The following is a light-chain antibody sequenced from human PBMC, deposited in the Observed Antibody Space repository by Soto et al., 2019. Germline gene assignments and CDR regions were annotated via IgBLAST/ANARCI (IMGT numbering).Light chain of an antibody. CDR1: SSDVGGYNY. J-gene: IGLJ2*01. CDR2: EVR. CDR3: SSYTRVGSLV. V-gene: IGLV2-14*01. Sequence: QSALTQPPSASGSPGQSVTISCTGTSSDVGGYNYVSWYQHHPGKAPKLIIYEVRLRPSGVSNRFSGSKSGNTASLTISGLQTEDEADYYCSSYTRVGSLVFGGGTKLTVL.